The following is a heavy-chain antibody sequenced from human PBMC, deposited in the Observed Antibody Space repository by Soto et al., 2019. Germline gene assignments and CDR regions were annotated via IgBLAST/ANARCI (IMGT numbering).Heavy chain of an antibody. J-gene: IGHJ5*02. CDR2: FDPEDGQT. V-gene: IGHV1-24*01. CDR3: ATRVVITTGADA. D-gene: IGHD3-22*01. CDR1: GYTLTELS. Sequence: ASVKVSCKVSGYTLTELSMHWVRQSPGKGLEWMGGFDPEDGQTIYAQKFQGRVTMTEDTSTDTAYMELSSLRSEDTAVYYGATRVVITTGADAWGQGTLVTV.